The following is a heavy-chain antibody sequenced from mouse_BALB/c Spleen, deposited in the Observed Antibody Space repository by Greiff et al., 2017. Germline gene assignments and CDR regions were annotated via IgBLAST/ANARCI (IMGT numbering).Heavy chain of an antibody. Sequence: VQVVESGAELVRPGTSVKVSCKASGYAFTNYLIEWVKQRPGQGLEWIGVINPGSGGTNYNEKFKGKATLTADKSSSTAYMQLSSLTSDDSAVYFCARDGSSYWYFDVWGAGTTVTVSS. V-gene: IGHV1-54*01. CDR1: GYAFTNYL. D-gene: IGHD1-1*01. CDR2: INPGSGGT. J-gene: IGHJ1*01. CDR3: ARDGSSYWYFDV.